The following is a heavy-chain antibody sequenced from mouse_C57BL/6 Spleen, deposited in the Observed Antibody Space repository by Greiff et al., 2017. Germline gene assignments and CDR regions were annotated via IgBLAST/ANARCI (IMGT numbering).Heavy chain of an antibody. D-gene: IGHD2-5*01. CDR2: INPSNGVT. CDR1: GYTFTSDW. V-gene: IGHV1-53*01. J-gene: IGHJ3*01. Sequence: QVQLQQPGTELVRPGASVKLSCKASGYTFTSDWMHWVKQRPGQGLEWIGNINPSNGVTNYNAKFKSKATLTVDKSSSTAYMQLSSLTSEDSAVYYCARKWDDSKGGFFAYWGQGTLVTVSA. CDR3: ARKWDDSKGGFFAY.